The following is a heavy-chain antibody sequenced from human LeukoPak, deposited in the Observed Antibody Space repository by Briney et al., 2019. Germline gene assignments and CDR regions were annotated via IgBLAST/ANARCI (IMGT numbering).Heavy chain of an antibody. J-gene: IGHJ4*02. Sequence: SETLSLTCTVSGGSISSSSYYWGWIRQPPGKGLEWIGSIYYSGSTYYNPSLKSRVTISVDTSKNQFSLKLSSVTAADTAVYYCAREGMVRGKFDYWGQGTLVTVSS. CDR1: GGSISSSSYY. V-gene: IGHV4-39*07. D-gene: IGHD3-10*01. CDR2: IYYSGST. CDR3: AREGMVRGKFDY.